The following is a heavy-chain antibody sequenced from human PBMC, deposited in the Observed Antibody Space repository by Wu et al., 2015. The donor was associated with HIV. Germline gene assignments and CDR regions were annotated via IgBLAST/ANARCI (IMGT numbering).Heavy chain of an antibody. V-gene: IGHV1-69*18. CDR3: ARDLRAAGSSWTDAFDI. CDR2: IIPLYGTT. CDR1: GYSFTNFD. D-gene: IGHD6-13*01. J-gene: IGHJ3*02. Sequence: QVQLVQSGAEVKRSGASVKVSCKASGYSFTNFDINWVRQATGQGLEWVGRIIPLYGTTYYPQKFQGRVTISADGSSGTVYMELSGLKSEDTAVYFCARDLRAAGSSWTDAFDIWGQGTMVTVS.